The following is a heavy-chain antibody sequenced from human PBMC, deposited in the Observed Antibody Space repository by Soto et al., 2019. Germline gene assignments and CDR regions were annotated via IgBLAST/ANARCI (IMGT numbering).Heavy chain of an antibody. V-gene: IGHV4-59*01. CDR2: IHYNGNT. CDR1: GDSISAYS. J-gene: IGHJ4*02. Sequence: PSETLSLTCTVSGDSISAYSLSWVRQPPGKGLEWIGNIHYNGNTKYNPSLKGRVTMSVDTIKNLFSLKLISVTAADTAKFFCAREANLGRWLQPLDFWGQGTLVTVSS. CDR3: AREANLGRWLQPLDF. D-gene: IGHD5-12*01.